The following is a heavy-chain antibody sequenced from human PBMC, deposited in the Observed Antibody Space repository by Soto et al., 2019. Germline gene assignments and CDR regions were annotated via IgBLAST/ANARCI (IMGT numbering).Heavy chain of an antibody. CDR1: GFTFSSYA. J-gene: IGHJ6*02. CDR2: ISYDGSNK. Sequence: GGSLRLSCAASGFTFSSYAMHWVRQAPGKGLEWVAVISYDGSNKYYADSVKGRFTISRDNSKNTLYLQMNSLRAEDTAVYYCARRKELMVYGDRLTRGEGMDVWGQGTTVTVSS. CDR3: ARRKELMVYGDRLTRGEGMDV. V-gene: IGHV3-30-3*01. D-gene: IGHD2-8*01.